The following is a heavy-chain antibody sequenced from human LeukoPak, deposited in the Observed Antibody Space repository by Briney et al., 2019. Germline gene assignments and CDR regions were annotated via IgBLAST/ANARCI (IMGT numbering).Heavy chain of an antibody. Sequence: SETLSLTCTVSGVSISSYYWSWIRQPPGKRLEWIGYIHYSGDTNYHPSLKSRVTMSVDTSKNQFSLKLSSVTAADTAVYYCARHSRLDKSSLSWADYWGQGTLVTVSS. J-gene: IGHJ4*02. D-gene: IGHD2-2*03. CDR1: GVSISSYY. V-gene: IGHV4-59*08. CDR3: ARHSRLDKSSLSWADY. CDR2: IHYSGDT.